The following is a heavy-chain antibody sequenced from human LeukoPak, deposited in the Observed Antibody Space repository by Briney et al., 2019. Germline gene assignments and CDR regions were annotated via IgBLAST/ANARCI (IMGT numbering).Heavy chain of an antibody. CDR1: GGTFSSYA. V-gene: IGHV1-69*04. D-gene: IGHD6-13*01. CDR2: IIPILGIA. J-gene: IGHJ5*02. Sequence: ASVKVSCKASGGTFSSYAISWVRQAPGQGLEWIGRIIPILGIADYAQKFQGRVTITADKSTSTAYMELSSLRSEDTAVYYCARDTPSSSWYGGFDPWGQGTLVTVSS. CDR3: ARDTPSSSWYGGFDP.